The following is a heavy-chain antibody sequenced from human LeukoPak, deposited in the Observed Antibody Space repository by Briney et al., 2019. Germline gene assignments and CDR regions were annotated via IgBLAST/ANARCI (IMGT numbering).Heavy chain of an antibody. Sequence: SETLSLTCAVYGGSFSGYYWSWIRQPPGKGLEWIGEINHSGSTNYNPSLKSRVTISVDTSKNQFSLKLSSVTAADTAVYYCARRRGINDYSNWRAIPYYGMDVWGQGTTVTVSS. V-gene: IGHV4-34*01. CDR2: INHSGST. CDR1: GGSFSGYY. J-gene: IGHJ6*02. D-gene: IGHD4-11*01. CDR3: ARRRGINDYSNWRAIPYYGMDV.